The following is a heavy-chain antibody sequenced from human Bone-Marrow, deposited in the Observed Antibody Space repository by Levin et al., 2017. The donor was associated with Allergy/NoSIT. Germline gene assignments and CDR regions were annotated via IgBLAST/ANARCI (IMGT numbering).Heavy chain of an antibody. D-gene: IGHD6-19*01. CDR2: ISGSSTNI. CDR3: ASGYSGGWYGIDS. Sequence: GESLKISCAASGFTFSSYSMSWVRQAPGKGLEWVSYISGSSTNIYYADSVKGRFTISRDNAKSSLYLQMSSLRDEDTAVYYCASGYSGGWYGIDSWGQGTLVIVSS. J-gene: IGHJ4*02. CDR1: GFTFSSYS. V-gene: IGHV3-48*02.